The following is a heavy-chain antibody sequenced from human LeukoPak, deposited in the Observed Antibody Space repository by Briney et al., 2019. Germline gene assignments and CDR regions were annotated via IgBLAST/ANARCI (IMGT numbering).Heavy chain of an antibody. J-gene: IGHJ4*01. CDR3: VRGLFMVRGPPITRGGGTALNPPPGY. CDR2: MNPNSGNT. CDR1: GDTFTSYD. V-gene: IGHV1-8*01. Sequence: GASVKVSCKASGDTFTSYDINWGRQATGKGLEWMGWMNPNSGNTGYAQKFQGRVTMTRNTSISTAYMERSSLRSQDTAVYYCVRGLFMVRGPPITRGGGTALNPPPGYWGHGTLVSVSS. D-gene: IGHD3-10*01.